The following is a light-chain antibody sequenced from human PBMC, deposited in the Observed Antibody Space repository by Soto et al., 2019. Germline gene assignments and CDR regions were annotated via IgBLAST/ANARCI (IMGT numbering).Light chain of an antibody. Sequence: LTQSPATLSLSPGERATLSCRASLGISGYLAWYQQKPGKVPRLLIYSASSLQSGVASRFSGSGSGTEFTLIISGLQPDDSATYYCQQYTNTNNPWMFGQGTKVDIK. CDR2: SAS. V-gene: IGKV1-9*01. CDR1: LGISGY. J-gene: IGKJ1*01. CDR3: QQYTNTNNPWM.